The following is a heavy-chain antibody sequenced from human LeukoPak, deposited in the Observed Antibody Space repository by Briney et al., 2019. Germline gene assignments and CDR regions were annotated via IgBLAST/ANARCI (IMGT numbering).Heavy chain of an antibody. CDR1: GGSISSYY. Sequence: PSETLSLTCTVSGGSISSYYWSWIRQPPGKGLEWIGYIYYSGSTNYNPSLKSRVTISVDTSKNQFSLKLSSVTAADTAVYYCASLGGSSWTNYYYYMDVWGKGTTVTVSS. CDR3: ASLGGSSWTNYYYYMDV. D-gene: IGHD6-13*01. J-gene: IGHJ6*03. CDR2: IYYSGST. V-gene: IGHV4-59*08.